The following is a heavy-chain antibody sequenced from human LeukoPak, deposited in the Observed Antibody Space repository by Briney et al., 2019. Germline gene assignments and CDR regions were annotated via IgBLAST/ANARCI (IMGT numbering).Heavy chain of an antibody. Sequence: SETLSLTCTVSGGSMITDTFYWVWIRQPPGKGLEWIANMYYNGGGTQYNRSLTNRVTISVDASKNQFFLNLRSVTAADTAVYYCTRRTYSTYMDVWGQGTTVTVSS. J-gene: IGHJ6*03. CDR2: MYYNGGGT. V-gene: IGHV4-39*01. CDR1: GGSMITDTFY. CDR3: TRRTYSTYMDV. D-gene: IGHD1-7*01.